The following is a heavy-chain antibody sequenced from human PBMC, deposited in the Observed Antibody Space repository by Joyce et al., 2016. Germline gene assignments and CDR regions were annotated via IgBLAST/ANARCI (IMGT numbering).Heavy chain of an antibody. Sequence: QVQLVQSGAEVKKPGSSVKVSCKASGGTFSTYPIAWVRQAPGQGLEWIGGTIPSVDTPNYAQRVQGRVTITADVATGTAYMELSSLTSEDTAIYYCARDSEEVGWFDPWGQGTLVTVSS. D-gene: IGHD1-26*01. V-gene: IGHV1-69*12. J-gene: IGHJ5*02. CDR3: ARDSEEVGWFDP. CDR1: GGTFSTYP. CDR2: TIPSVDTP.